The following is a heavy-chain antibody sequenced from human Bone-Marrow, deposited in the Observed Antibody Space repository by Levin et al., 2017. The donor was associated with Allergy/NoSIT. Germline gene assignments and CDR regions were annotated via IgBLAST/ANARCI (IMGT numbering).Heavy chain of an antibody. J-gene: IGHJ5*02. Sequence: PGGSLRLSCAASGFTFSSYWMSWVRQAPGKGLEWVANIKQDGSEKYYVDSVKGRFTISRDNAKNSLYLQMNSLRAEDTAVYYCARERSGTTTVYNWFDPWGQGTLVTVSS. D-gene: IGHD1-14*01. CDR1: GFTFSSYW. V-gene: IGHV3-7*01. CDR3: ARERSGTTTVYNWFDP. CDR2: IKQDGSEK.